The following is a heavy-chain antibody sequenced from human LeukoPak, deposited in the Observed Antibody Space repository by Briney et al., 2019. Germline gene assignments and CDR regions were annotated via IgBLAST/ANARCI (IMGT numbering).Heavy chain of an antibody. CDR3: ARDRDSSGYYYWFDP. Sequence: ASVKVSCKASGYTFTGYYMHWVRQAPGQGLEWMGWINPNNGDTNYAQKLQGRVTMTTDTSTSTAYMELRSLRSDDTAVYYCARDRDSSGYYYWFDPWGQGTLVTVSS. V-gene: IGHV1-18*04. J-gene: IGHJ5*02. D-gene: IGHD3-22*01. CDR2: INPNNGDT. CDR1: GYTFTGYY.